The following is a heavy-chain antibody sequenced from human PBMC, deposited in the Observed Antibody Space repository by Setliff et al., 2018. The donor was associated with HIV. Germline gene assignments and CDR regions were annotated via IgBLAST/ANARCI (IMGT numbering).Heavy chain of an antibody. CDR1: GFTFSNYA. Sequence: GGSLSLSCAASGFTFSNYAMSWVRQAPGEGLEWVSAILSTGERTFYADSVKGRFTISRDNSKNTVYLQMNSLRAEDTAEYYCAKELAASGLGYFDSWGRGSLVTVSS. CDR2: ILSTGERT. CDR3: AKELAASGLGYFDS. D-gene: IGHD3-22*01. V-gene: IGHV3-23*01. J-gene: IGHJ4*02.